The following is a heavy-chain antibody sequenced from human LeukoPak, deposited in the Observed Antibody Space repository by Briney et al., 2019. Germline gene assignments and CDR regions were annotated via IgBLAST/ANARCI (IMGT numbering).Heavy chain of an antibody. D-gene: IGHD6-13*01. CDR3: AREYRSSWYLNWFDP. J-gene: IGHJ5*02. CDR2: IYYSGST. CDR1: GASISGSGYY. Sequence: TSETLSLTCAVSGASISGSGYYWGWIRQPPGKGLEWIGNIYYSGSTYYNASLQSRVTISIDTSKNQFSLKLSSVTAADTAVYYCAREYRSSWYLNWFDPWGQGTLVTVSS. V-gene: IGHV4-39*07.